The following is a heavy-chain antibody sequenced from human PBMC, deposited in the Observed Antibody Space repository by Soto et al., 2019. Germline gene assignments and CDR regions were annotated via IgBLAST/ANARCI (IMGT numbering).Heavy chain of an antibody. CDR1: GYTFSNYG. V-gene: IGHV1-69*10. CDR2: IIPIFGIA. D-gene: IGHD6-19*01. Sequence: GASVKVSCKASGYTFSNYGITWVRQAPGQGLEWMGWIIPIFGIANYAQKFLGRFIISRDTSASTSYMELSSLRFEDTAVYYCARGGGWYVWFDPWGQGTLVTVSS. J-gene: IGHJ5*02. CDR3: ARGGGWYVWFDP.